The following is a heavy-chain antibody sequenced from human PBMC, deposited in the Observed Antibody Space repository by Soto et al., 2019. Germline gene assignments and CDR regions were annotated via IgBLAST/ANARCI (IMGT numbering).Heavy chain of an antibody. J-gene: IGHJ2*01. Sequence: KGLEWVSYISSGSSTIYYADSVKGRFTISRDNAKNSLYLQMNSLRAEDTAVFFFQAEDGIRDTVTVSAFLLNRSSDL. V-gene: IGHV3-48*01. CDR3: QAEDGIRDTVTVSAFLLNRSSDL. CDR2: ISSGSSTI. D-gene: IGHD3-16*02.